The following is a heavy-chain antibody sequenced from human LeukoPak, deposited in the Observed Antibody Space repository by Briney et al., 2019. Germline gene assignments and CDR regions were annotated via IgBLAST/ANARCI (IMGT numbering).Heavy chain of an antibody. CDR1: GFTFDDYA. V-gene: IGHV3-9*01. J-gene: IGHJ3*02. CDR2: ISWNSGSI. Sequence: GRSLRLSCAASGFTFDDYAMHWVRQAPGKGLEWVSGISWNSGSIGYADSVKGRFTISRDNAKNSLYLQMNSLRAEDTALYYCAKDSDIWGQGTMVTVSS. CDR3: AKDSDI.